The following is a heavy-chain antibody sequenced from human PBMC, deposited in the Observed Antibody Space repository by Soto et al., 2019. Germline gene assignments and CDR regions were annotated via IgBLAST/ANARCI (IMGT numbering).Heavy chain of an antibody. CDR2: TGISGRTT. CDR3: ARYFRGSGRYFFDH. CDR1: GFSLTTYA. Sequence: EVQLLESGGGLVQPGGSLRLSCAASGFSLTTYAMSWVRQAPGKGLEWVSTTGISGRTTYYADSVKGRFTVSRDDSKNTLDLQMSSLRAEDTAVYYCARYFRGSGRYFFDHWGQGTLVTVSS. D-gene: IGHD6-19*01. J-gene: IGHJ4*02. V-gene: IGHV3-23*01.